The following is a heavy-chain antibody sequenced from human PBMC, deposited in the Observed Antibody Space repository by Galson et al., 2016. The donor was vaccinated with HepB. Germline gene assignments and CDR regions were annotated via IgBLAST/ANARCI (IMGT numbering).Heavy chain of an antibody. CDR3: ARDQGWEGGWFDP. CDR1: GFTLRSYV. V-gene: IGHV3-30*04. J-gene: IGHJ5*02. CDR2: TSSDERVK. D-gene: IGHD1-26*01. Sequence: SLRLSCAASGFTLRSYVTHWVRHPPGKGLEWVAVTSSDERVKFYADSVRGRFTISRDNSKNTLYLQMNSLRPEDTAVYYCARDQGWEGGWFDPWGQGTLVTVSS.